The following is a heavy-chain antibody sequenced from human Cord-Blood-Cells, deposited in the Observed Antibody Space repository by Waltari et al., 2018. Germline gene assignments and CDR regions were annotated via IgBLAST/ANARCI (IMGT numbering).Heavy chain of an antibody. CDR1: GGTFSRYA. V-gene: IGHV1-69*01. J-gene: IGHJ2*01. CDR2: IIPMFGTA. D-gene: IGHD6-13*01. Sequence: QVQLVQSGAEVKKPGSSVKVSCKASGGTFSRYAIRWVRQAPGQGLEWMGGIIPMFGTANYAQKFQGRVTITADESTSTAYMELSSLRSEDTAVYYCARDNYSSSWYGWYFDLWGRGTLVTVSS. CDR3: ARDNYSSSWYGWYFDL.